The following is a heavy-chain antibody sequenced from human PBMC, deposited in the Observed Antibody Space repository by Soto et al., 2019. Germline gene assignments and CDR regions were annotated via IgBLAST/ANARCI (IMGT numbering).Heavy chain of an antibody. CDR2: IKQDGSEK. Sequence: EVQLVESGGGLVQPGGSLRLSCAASGFSFSNYWMSWVRQAPGKGLEWVANIKQDGSEKYYVDSVKGRFTISRDSANKSLYLQMNSLRAEDTAVYFCARAPRLSLVLDYWGQGTLVTVSS. V-gene: IGHV3-7*05. CDR3: ARAPRLSLVLDY. D-gene: IGHD6-6*01. CDR1: GFSFSNYW. J-gene: IGHJ4*02.